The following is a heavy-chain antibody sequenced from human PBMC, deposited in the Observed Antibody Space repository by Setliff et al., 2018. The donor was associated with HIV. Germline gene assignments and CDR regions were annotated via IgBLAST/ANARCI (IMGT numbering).Heavy chain of an antibody. CDR2: IIPFLGIA. D-gene: IGHD3-22*01. Sequence: VSCKASGGTFSRYPISWVRQAPGQGLEWMGGIIPFLGIANNAQKFQGRLTITADKSTSTAYMELSSLRSEDTAVYYCARNRVPDSDYYYMDVWGKGTTVTVSS. CDR3: ARNRVPDSDYYYMDV. J-gene: IGHJ6*03. V-gene: IGHV1-69*10. CDR1: GGTFSRYP.